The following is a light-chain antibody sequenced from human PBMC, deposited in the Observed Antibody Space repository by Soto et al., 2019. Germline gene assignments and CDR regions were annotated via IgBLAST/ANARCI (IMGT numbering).Light chain of an antibody. Sequence: EIVMTQSPATLSVSPGERATLSCRAGQSVSSAFLNWYQQKPGQAPRLLIYGASNRATGTPDRFSGSGSGTDFTLTISRLEPEDFAVYYCQQYDNLSWTFGQGTKVDI. CDR1: QSVSSAF. CDR2: GAS. V-gene: IGKV3-20*01. CDR3: QQYDNLSWT. J-gene: IGKJ1*01.